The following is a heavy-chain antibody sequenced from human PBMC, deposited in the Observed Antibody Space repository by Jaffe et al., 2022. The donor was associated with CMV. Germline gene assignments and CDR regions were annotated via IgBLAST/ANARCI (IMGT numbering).Heavy chain of an antibody. CDR3: TTALTYCGGDCLEIEYFQH. J-gene: IGHJ1*01. CDR1: GFTFSNAW. CDR2: IKSKTDGGTT. Sequence: EVQLVESGGGLVKPGGSLRLSCAASGFTFSNAWMSWVRQAPGKGLEWVGRIKSKTDGGTTDYAAPVKGRFTISRDDSKNTLYLQMNSLKTEDTAVYYCTTALTYCGGDCLEIEYFQHWGQGTLVTVSS. D-gene: IGHD2-21*02. V-gene: IGHV3-15*01.